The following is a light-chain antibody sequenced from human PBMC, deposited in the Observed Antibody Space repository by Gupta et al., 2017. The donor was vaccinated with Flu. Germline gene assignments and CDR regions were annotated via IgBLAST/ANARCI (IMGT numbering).Light chain of an antibody. V-gene: IGKV1-5*03. CDR3: QQYGSYPWT. Sequence: DIKMTPSPSTLSALVGDRVTITCRASQSISAWLAWYKQKPGKAPKRLIYRVSTLQSGIPSRFSGSGSETEFTLTISGLQPDDFATYYCQQYGSYPWTFGQGTKVEIK. CDR2: RVS. CDR1: QSISAW. J-gene: IGKJ1*01.